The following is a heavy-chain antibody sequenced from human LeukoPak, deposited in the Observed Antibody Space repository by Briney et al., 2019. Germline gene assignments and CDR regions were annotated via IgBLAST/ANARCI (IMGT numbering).Heavy chain of an antibody. D-gene: IGHD3-10*01. CDR2: ISGSGDTT. V-gene: IGHV3-23*01. Sequence: GGSLSLSCAASGFTFSTNGMSWDRQAPGKGLEWVSAISGSGDTTYYADSVKGRFTVSRDNSKNTVYVQMNSLRAEDTAMYYCARGPYYASGSHCSHYGIDVWPQGPTVTVSS. CDR3: ARGPYYASGSHCSHYGIDV. CDR1: GFTFSTNG. J-gene: IGHJ6*01.